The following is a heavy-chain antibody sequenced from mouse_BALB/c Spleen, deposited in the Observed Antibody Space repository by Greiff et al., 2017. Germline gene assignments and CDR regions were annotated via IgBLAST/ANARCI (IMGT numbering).Heavy chain of an antibody. D-gene: IGHD1-1*01. V-gene: IGHV1-26*01. CDR1: GYSFTGYY. J-gene: IGHJ4*01. CDR3: ARPRSGDAMDY. Sequence: EVQLQQSGPELVKPGASVKISCKASGYSFTGYYMHWVKQSHVKSLEWIGRINPYNGATSYNQNFKDKASLTVDKSSSTAYMELHSLTSEDSAVYYCARPRSGDAMDYWGQGTSVTVSS. CDR2: INPYNGAT.